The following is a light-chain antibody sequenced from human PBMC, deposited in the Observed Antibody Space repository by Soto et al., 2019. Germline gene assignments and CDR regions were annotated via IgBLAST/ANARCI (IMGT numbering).Light chain of an antibody. Sequence: EIVMTQTPATLAVSPGKTATLSCRASQSISNNLAWYQQKPGQTPRLLIYGASTRATGIPARFSGSGSGTEFTLTISSLQSKDFAIYYCQQYNNWPRTFGGGTKVDIK. CDR3: QQYNNWPRT. V-gene: IGKV3-15*01. J-gene: IGKJ4*01. CDR2: GAS. CDR1: QSISNN.